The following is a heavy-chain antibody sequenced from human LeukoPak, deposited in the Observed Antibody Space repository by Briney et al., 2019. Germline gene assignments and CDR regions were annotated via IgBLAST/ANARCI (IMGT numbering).Heavy chain of an antibody. D-gene: IGHD3-3*01. CDR1: GGSISSSSYY. V-gene: IGHV4-39*07. CDR3: ARERGVVLRFLEWLSSDAFDI. Sequence: PSETLSLTCTVSGGSISSSSYYWGWIRQPPGKGLEWIGSIYYSGSTYYNPSLKSRVTISVDTSKNQFSLKLSSVTAADTAVYYCARERGVVLRFLEWLSSDAFDIWGQGTMVTVSS. J-gene: IGHJ3*02. CDR2: IYYSGST.